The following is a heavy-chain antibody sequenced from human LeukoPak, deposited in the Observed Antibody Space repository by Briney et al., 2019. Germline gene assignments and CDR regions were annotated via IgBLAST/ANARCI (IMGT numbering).Heavy chain of an antibody. CDR2: IYYSGST. J-gene: IGHJ5*02. CDR3: ARRKVFGGSYGSNWFDP. V-gene: IGHV4-59*08. D-gene: IGHD1-26*01. Sequence: PPETLSLTCTVSGGSISSYYWSWIRQPPGKGLEWIGYIYYSGSTKYNHSLKSRVTISVDTSKNQFSLKLSSVTAADTAVYYCARRKVFGGSYGSNWFDPWGQGTLVTVSS. CDR1: GGSISSYY.